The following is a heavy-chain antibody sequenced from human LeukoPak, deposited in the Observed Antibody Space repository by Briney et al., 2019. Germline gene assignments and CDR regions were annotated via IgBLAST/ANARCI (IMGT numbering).Heavy chain of an antibody. CDR3: ARAHDSSGYCPSY. J-gene: IGHJ4*02. D-gene: IGHD3-22*01. V-gene: IGHV4-30-2*01. CDR2: IYHSGST. Sequence: SQTLSLTCTVSGGSISSGGYYWSWIRQPPGKGLEWIGYIYHSGSTYYNPSLKSRVTISVDRSKNQFSLKLSSVTAADTAVYYCARAHDSSGYCPSYWGRGTLVTVSS. CDR1: GGSISSGGYY.